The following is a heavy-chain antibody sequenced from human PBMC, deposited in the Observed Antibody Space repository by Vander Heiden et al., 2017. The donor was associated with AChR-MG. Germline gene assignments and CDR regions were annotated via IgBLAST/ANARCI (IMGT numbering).Heavy chain of an antibody. D-gene: IGHD3-10*01. CDR2: IKQDGSEK. Sequence: EVQLVESGGGLVQPGGSLRLSCAASGFTFSSYWMSWVRQAPGKGLEWVANIKQDGSEKYYVDSVKGRFTISRDNAKNSLYLQMNSLRAEDTAVYYCARETIYGSGSYPIAGIDYWGQGTLVTVSS. CDR1: GFTFSSYW. J-gene: IGHJ4*02. V-gene: IGHV3-7*01. CDR3: ARETIYGSGSYPIAGIDY.